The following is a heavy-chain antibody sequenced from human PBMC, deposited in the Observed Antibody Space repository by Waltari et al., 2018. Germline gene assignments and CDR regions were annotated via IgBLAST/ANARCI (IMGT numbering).Heavy chain of an antibody. CDR3: ARGAYYYDSSGYYYVPFDY. D-gene: IGHD3-22*01. CDR1: GGSISSSSYY. J-gene: IGHJ4*02. V-gene: IGHV4-39*01. Sequence: QLQLQESGPGLVKPSETLSLPCTVSGGSISSSSYYWGWIRQPPGKGLEWIGSIDYSGSTYYNPSLKSRVTISVDTSKNQFSLKLSSVNAADTAVYYCARGAYYYDSSGYYYVPFDYWGQGTLVTVSS. CDR2: IDYSGST.